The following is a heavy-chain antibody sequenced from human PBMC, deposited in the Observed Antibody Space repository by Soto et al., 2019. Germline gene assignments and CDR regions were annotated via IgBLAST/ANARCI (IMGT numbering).Heavy chain of an antibody. J-gene: IGHJ4*02. CDR3: ARVRTPTNPDY. CDR1: GASIGSSY. V-gene: IGHV4-59*01. CDR2: IFYSGST. Sequence: SETLSLTCTVSGASIGSSYWSWIRQPPGKGLEWMGYIFYSGSTNYSPSLNSRVSITVDTSKNQLSLNLSSVTAADTALYYCARVRTPTNPDYSRPGSLVTVS.